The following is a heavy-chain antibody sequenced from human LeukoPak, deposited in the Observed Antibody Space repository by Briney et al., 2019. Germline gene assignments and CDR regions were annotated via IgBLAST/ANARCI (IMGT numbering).Heavy chain of an antibody. D-gene: IGHD3-16*02. CDR3: ARGVMITFGGVIVPYYFDY. V-gene: IGHV1-18*01. J-gene: IGHJ4*02. CDR2: ISAYNGNT. Sequence: GASVKVSCKASNYTFISQGISWVRQAPGQGLEWMGWISAYNGNTNYAQKLQGRVTMTTDTSTSTAYMELRSLRSDDTAVYYCARGVMITFGGVIVPYYFDYWGQGTLVTVSS. CDR1: NYTFISQG.